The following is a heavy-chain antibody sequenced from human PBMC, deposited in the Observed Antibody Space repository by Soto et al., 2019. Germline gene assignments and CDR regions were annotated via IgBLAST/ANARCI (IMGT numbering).Heavy chain of an antibody. J-gene: IGHJ6*03. V-gene: IGHV3-49*03. CDR2: IRSKAYGGTT. D-gene: IGHD3-3*01. CDR3: TRDPRGGTYYDFWSGYLTHYYYYMDV. CDR1: GFTFGDYA. Sequence: EVQLVESGGGLVQPGRSLRLSCTASGFTFGDYAMSWFRQAPGKGLEWVGFIRSKAYGGTTEYAASVKGRFTISRDDSKSIAYLQMNSLKTEDTAVYYCTRDPRGGTYYDFWSGYLTHYYYYMDVWGKGTTVTVSS.